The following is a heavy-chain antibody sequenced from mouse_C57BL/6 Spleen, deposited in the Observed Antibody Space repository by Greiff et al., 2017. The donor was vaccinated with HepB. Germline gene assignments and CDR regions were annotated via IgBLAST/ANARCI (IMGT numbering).Heavy chain of an antibody. V-gene: IGHV5-17*01. CDR3: ARKKLGQGDAMDD. Sequence: EVKLMESGGGLVKPGGSLKLSCAASGFTFSDYGMHWVRQAPEKGLEWVAYISSGSSTIYYADTVKGRFTISRDNAKNTLFLQMTSLRSEDTAMYYCARKKLGQGDAMDDWGQGTSVTVSS. J-gene: IGHJ4*01. CDR1: GFTFSDYG. D-gene: IGHD4-1*01. CDR2: ISSGSSTI.